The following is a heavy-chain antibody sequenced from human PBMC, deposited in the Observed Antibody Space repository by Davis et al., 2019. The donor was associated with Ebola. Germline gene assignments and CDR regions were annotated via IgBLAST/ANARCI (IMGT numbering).Heavy chain of an antibody. CDR1: RFTFNSYA. CDR2: TSFDGSIT. D-gene: IGHD3-3*01. Sequence: GGSLRLSCVASRFTFNSYAMHWVRQAPGKGLEWVAFTSFDGSITYYTDSAKGRFTISRDNSKKTLYLQMNSLRAEDTAVYYCAKSGLSFGVVKYHYGMDVWGKGTTVTVSS. V-gene: IGHV3-30*18. J-gene: IGHJ6*04. CDR3: AKSGLSFGVVKYHYGMDV.